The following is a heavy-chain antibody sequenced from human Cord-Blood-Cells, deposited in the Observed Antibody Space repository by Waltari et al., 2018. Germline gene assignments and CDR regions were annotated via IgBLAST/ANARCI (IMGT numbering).Heavy chain of an antibody. D-gene: IGHD7-27*01. CDR1: GFTFSSYA. Sequence: EVQLLESGGGLVQPGGSLRLSCAASGFTFSSYAMSWVRQAPGKGLEWVPAISGSGGSTYYADAVKGRFTISRDNSKNTLYLQMNSLRAEDTAVYYCAKDRLNWGWGGDYFDYWGQGTLVTVSS. CDR2: ISGSGGST. J-gene: IGHJ4*02. CDR3: AKDRLNWGWGGDYFDY. V-gene: IGHV3-23*01.